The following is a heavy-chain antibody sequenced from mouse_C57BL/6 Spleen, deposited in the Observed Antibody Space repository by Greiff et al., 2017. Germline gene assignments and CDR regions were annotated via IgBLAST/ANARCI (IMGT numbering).Heavy chain of an antibody. CDR2: ISYDGSN. J-gene: IGHJ3*01. CDR1: GYSITSGYY. CDR3: ARDMSNYYGRAY. Sequence: EVQRVESGPGLVKPSQSLSLTCSVTGYSITSGYYWNWIRQFPGNKLEWMGYISYDGSNNYNPSLKNRISITRDTSKNQFFLKLNSVTTEDTATYYCARDMSNYYGRAYWGQGTLVTVSA. D-gene: IGHD1-1*01. V-gene: IGHV3-6*01.